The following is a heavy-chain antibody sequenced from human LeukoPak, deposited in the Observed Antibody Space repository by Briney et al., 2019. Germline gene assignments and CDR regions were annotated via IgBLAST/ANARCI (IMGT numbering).Heavy chain of an antibody. D-gene: IGHD1-26*01. Sequence: PGGSLRLSCAASGITFSSYAMSWVREAPGKGLEWVSVIYSGGSTYYADSVKGRFTISRDNAKNSLFLHMNSLRAEDTAVYYCTAGGATSFDYWGQGTLVTVSS. J-gene: IGHJ4*02. CDR3: TAGGATSFDY. CDR2: IYSGGST. V-gene: IGHV3-23*03. CDR1: GITFSSYA.